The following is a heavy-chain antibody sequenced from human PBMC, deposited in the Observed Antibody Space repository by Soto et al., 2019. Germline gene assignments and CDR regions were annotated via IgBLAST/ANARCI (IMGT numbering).Heavy chain of an antibody. J-gene: IGHJ4*02. CDR3: ARDERRETPLVGYFDY. CDR1: RFTVRSTY. CDR2: IYSGGRT. V-gene: IGHV3-66*01. D-gene: IGHD1-26*01. Sequence: GGSLILSCAAPRFTVRSTYISWVRQAPGQGVEWVSVIYSGGRTYYADSVKGRFTISRDNSKNTLYLQMNSLRAEDTAVYYCARDERRETPLVGYFDYWGQGTLVTVSS.